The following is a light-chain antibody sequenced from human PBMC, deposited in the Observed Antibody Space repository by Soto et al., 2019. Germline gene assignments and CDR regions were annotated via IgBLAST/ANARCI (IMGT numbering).Light chain of an antibody. CDR2: KAS. CDR1: QSIDSW. Sequence: DIQMTQSPSTMSASVGDRVTITCRASQSIDSWLAWYQQKPGKAPKFLMYKASNLESGVPSRFSVSGSETEFTRTISSLQPDDFATYYCQHYKSYPWTFGQGTKVEFK. V-gene: IGKV1-5*03. CDR3: QHYKSYPWT. J-gene: IGKJ1*01.